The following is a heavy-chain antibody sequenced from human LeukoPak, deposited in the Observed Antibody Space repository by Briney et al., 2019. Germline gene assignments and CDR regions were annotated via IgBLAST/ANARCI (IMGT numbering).Heavy chain of an antibody. Sequence: GGSLRLSCAVSGFTFRSYGMNWVRQAPGKGLEWVSHISSSSSYIYYADSVKGRFTISRDNAKNSLYLQMNSLRAEDTAVYYCAREGYDSSGYYLDYWGQGTLITVSS. CDR1: GFTFRSYG. CDR3: AREGYDSSGYYLDY. D-gene: IGHD3-22*01. J-gene: IGHJ4*02. CDR2: ISSSSSYI. V-gene: IGHV3-21*05.